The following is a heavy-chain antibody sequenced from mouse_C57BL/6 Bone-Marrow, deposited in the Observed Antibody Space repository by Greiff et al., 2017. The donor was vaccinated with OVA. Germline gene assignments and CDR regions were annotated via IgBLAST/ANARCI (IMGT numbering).Heavy chain of an antibody. D-gene: IGHD2-2*01. CDR3: ARRGVTTIAMDY. CDR1: GYSITSGYY. J-gene: IGHJ4*01. Sequence: EVKLQESGPGLVKPSQSLSLTCSVTGYSITSGYYWNWIRQFPGNKLEWMGYISYDGSNNYHPSLKNRISITRDTSKNQFFLKLNSVTTEDTATYYCARRGVTTIAMDYWGQGTSVTVSS. V-gene: IGHV3-6*01. CDR2: ISYDGSN.